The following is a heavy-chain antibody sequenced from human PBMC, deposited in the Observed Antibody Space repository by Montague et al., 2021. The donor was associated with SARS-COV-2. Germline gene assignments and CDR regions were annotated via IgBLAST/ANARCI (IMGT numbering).Heavy chain of an antibody. CDR3: ARNKNEVPWNSHFDS. CDR1: GFTFSSYG. Sequence: SLRLSCAASGFTFSSYGLFWVRQTPGKGLEWVSAICGGGDKKYYADSVKGRFTISRDNSKNTLYLQMNTLRAEDTAAYYCARNKNEVPWNSHFDSWGQGTLVTVSS. V-gene: IGHV3-30*04. CDR2: ICGGGDKK. J-gene: IGHJ4*02. D-gene: IGHD1-1*01.